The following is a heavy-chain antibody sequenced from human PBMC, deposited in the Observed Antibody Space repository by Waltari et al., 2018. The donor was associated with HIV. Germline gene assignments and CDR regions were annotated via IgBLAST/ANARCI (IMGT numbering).Heavy chain of an antibody. Sequence: EVQLVESGGGLVQAGGCLRRPCAACGFTFSSSWMSWGRQAPGKGLEWVANIKQDGSEKYYVDSVNGRFTISRDNAENSLYLQMNSLRAEDTAVYYCARGGFYGSGSKVNWGQGTLVTVSS. CDR3: ARGGFYGSGSKVN. CDR1: GFTFSSSW. D-gene: IGHD3-10*01. CDR2: IKQDGSEK. J-gene: IGHJ4*02. V-gene: IGHV3-7*04.